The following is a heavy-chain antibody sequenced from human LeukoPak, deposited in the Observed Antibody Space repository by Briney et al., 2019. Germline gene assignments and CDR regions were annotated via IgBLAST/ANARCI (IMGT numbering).Heavy chain of an antibody. Sequence: GGSLRLSCAASGFTFSSFTMNWVRQAPGKGLEWVSSISGSGSDMYYAESVKGRFTISRDNAKNSLYLQMNGLRAEDTAVYYCAISREATSDFWGQGTLVTVSS. V-gene: IGHV3-21*01. J-gene: IGHJ4*02. CDR1: GFTFSSFT. CDR2: ISGSGSDM. D-gene: IGHD5-12*01. CDR3: AISREATSDF.